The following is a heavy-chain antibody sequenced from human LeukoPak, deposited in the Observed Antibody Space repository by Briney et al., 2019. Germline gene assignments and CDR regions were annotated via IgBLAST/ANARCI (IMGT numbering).Heavy chain of an antibody. CDR2: INWNGGST. CDR3: ASQGAAAGDFDY. Sequence: GGSLRLSCAASGFTFSSYSMNWVRQAPGKGLEWVSGINWNGGSTGYADSVKGRFTISRDNAKNSLYLQMNSLRAEDTALYHCASQGAAAGDFDYWGQGTLVTVSS. J-gene: IGHJ4*02. D-gene: IGHD6-13*01. CDR1: GFTFSSYS. V-gene: IGHV3-20*01.